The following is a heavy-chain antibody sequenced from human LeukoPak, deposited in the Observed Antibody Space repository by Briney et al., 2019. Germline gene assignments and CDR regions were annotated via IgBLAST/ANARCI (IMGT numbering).Heavy chain of an antibody. CDR1: GGSISSYY. CDR2: IYTSGST. Sequence: SETLSLTCTVSGGSISSYYWSWIRQPAGKGLEWIGRIYTSGSTNYNPSLKSRVTMSVDTSKNQFSLKLSSVTAADTAVYYCARDFGPPGLLYYGMDVWGQGTTVTVSS. D-gene: IGHD3-3*01. J-gene: IGHJ6*02. CDR3: ARDFGPPGLLYYGMDV. V-gene: IGHV4-4*07.